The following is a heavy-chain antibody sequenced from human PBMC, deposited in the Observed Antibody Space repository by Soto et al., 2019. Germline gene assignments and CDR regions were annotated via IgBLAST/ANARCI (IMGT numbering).Heavy chain of an antibody. CDR3: ARDSRGDYYDSSGYYYWIHLYGY. CDR2: ISYDGSNK. D-gene: IGHD3-22*01. J-gene: IGHJ4*02. V-gene: IGHV3-30-3*01. Sequence: GGYMRLSCSPSGFTSSSYAMHWVRQAPGTGLEWVAVISYDGSNKYYADSVKGRFTISRDNSKNTLYLQMNSLRAEDTAVYYCARDSRGDYYDSSGYYYWIHLYGYWGQGTLVTVSS. CDR1: GFTSSSYA.